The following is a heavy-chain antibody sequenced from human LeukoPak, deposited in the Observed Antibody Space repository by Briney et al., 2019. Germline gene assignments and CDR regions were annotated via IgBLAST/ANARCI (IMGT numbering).Heavy chain of an antibody. D-gene: IGHD5-12*01. CDR2: INANTAVT. V-gene: IGHV1-2*02. CDR1: GYRFTEKY. J-gene: IGHJ1*01. Sequence: ASVKVSCKASGYRFTEKYVHWLRQAPGQGLEWMGWINANTAVTFYGQKFQGRLTLTRDTSINTAYMNLDVLTPDDTALYYCAAGGGYTSYIYGLPWGQGTMVTVSS. CDR3: AAGGGYTSYIYGLP.